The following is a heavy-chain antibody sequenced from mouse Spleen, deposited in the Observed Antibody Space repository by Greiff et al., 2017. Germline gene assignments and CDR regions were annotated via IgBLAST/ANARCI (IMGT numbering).Heavy chain of an antibody. J-gene: IGHJ4*01. CDR1: GYTFTDYY. CDR2: INPNNGGT. V-gene: IGHV1-26*01. CDR3: AIAYYGGGAMDY. Sequence: VQLQQSGPELVKPGASVKISCKASGYTFTDYYMNWVKQSHGKSLEWIGDINPNNGGTSYNQKFKGKATLTVDKSSSTAYMELRSLTSEDSAVYYCAIAYYGGGAMDYWGQGTSVTVSS. D-gene: IGHD2-10*01.